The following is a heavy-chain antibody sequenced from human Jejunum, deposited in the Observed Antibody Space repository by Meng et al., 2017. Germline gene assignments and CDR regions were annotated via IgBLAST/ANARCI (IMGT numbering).Heavy chain of an antibody. CDR3: ARGDDESAYRPEDH. J-gene: IGHJ4*01. V-gene: IGHV3-23*01. Sequence: GESLKISCAASGFTLSNYAMTWVRQAPGKGLEWVSSISGSGGNTFYGDSVKGRFTISRDNAENSLYLQMNSLRAEDTAIYYCARGDDESAYRPEDHWGPGNQVHVSS. CDR1: GFTLSNYA. D-gene: IGHD3-3*01. CDR2: ISGSGGNT.